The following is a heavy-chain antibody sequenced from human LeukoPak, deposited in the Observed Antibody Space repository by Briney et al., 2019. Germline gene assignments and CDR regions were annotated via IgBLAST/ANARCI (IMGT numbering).Heavy chain of an antibody. Sequence: GGPLRLSCAASEFTFSSYWMSWVRRAPGKGVEWVANIKQDGSEKYHVDSVKGRFTISRDNAKNSLYLQMNSLRAEDTAVYYCARGLFREGSVYLSYYMDVWGKGTTVTVSS. J-gene: IGHJ6*03. CDR1: EFTFSSYW. D-gene: IGHD3-10*01. CDR2: IKQDGSEK. V-gene: IGHV3-7*01. CDR3: ARGLFREGSVYLSYYMDV.